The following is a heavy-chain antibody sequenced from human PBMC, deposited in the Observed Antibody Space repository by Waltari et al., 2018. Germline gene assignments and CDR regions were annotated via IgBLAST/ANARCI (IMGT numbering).Heavy chain of an antibody. Sequence: QVQLQESGPGLVKPSETLSLTCAVSGYSISSGYYWGWIRQPPGKGLEWIGSIYHSGSTYYNPSLKSRGTRAVETSKNQFALKLSSVTAADTAVYYCARQAGVTMVQGVIDYWGQGTLVTVSS. J-gene: IGHJ4*02. D-gene: IGHD3-10*01. CDR2: IYHSGST. CDR1: GYSISSGYY. CDR3: ARQAGVTMVQGVIDY. V-gene: IGHV4-38-2*01.